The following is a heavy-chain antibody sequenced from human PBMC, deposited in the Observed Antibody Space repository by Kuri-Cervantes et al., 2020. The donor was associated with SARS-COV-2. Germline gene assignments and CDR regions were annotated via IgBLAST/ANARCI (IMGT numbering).Heavy chain of an antibody. J-gene: IGHJ5*02. Sequence: GGSLRLSCRASGYTFTTYWIVWVRQMPGRGLEWMGIIYPGDSDTRYSPSFQGQVTISADKSISTAYLQWSSLKASDTAMYYCARRRSGIAAANNWFDPWGQGTLVTVSS. CDR3: ARRRSGIAAANNWFDP. CDR2: IYPGDSDT. V-gene: IGHV5-51*01. CDR1: GYTFTTYW. D-gene: IGHD6-13*01.